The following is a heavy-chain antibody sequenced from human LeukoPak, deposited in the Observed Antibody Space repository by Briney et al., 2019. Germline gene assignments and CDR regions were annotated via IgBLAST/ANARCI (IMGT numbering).Heavy chain of an antibody. CDR3: AWSRGYYDSSGYYWGFDY. J-gene: IGHJ4*02. CDR2: ISGSGGST. Sequence: GSLRLSCAASGFTFSSYAMSWVRQAPGKGLEWVSAISGSGGSTYYADSVKGRFTISRDNSKNTLYLQRNSLRAEDTAVYYCAWSRGYYDSSGYYWGFDYWGQGTLVTVSS. CDR1: GFTFSSYA. V-gene: IGHV3-23*01. D-gene: IGHD3-22*01.